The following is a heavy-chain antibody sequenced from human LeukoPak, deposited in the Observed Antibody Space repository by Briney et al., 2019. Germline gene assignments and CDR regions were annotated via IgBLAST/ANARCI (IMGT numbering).Heavy chain of an antibody. CDR1: GFTFSSYG. Sequence: PGGSLRLSCAASGFTFSSYGMHWVRQAPGKGLEWVAVIWYDGSNKYYADSVRGRFTISRDNSKNTLYLQMNSLRAEDTAVYYCAKDYYGSGSYYSYFDYWGQGALVTVSS. CDR2: IWYDGSNK. D-gene: IGHD3-10*01. J-gene: IGHJ4*02. CDR3: AKDYYGSGSYYSYFDY. V-gene: IGHV3-33*06.